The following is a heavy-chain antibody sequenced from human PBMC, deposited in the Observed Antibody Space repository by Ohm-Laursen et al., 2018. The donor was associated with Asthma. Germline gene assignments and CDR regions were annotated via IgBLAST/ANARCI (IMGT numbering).Heavy chain of an antibody. CDR3: ARGHSSGWYSLDY. Sequence: SLRLSCTASGFIFSNYGMHWVRQAPGKGLEWVAVIWYDGSNKYYGDSVKGRFTISRDNSKNTLYLQMNSLRAEDTAVYYCARGHSSGWYSLDYWGQGTLVTVSS. CDR2: IWYDGSNK. D-gene: IGHD6-19*01. CDR1: GFIFSNYG. J-gene: IGHJ4*02. V-gene: IGHV3-33*01.